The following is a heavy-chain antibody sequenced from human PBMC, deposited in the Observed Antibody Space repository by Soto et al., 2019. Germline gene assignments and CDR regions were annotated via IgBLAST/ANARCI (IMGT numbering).Heavy chain of an antibody. CDR2: IIPIFGTA. J-gene: IGHJ6*02. CDR3: ARGSWWELPTAPYYDYGMDV. CDR1: GGTFSSYA. V-gene: IGHV1-69*06. D-gene: IGHD1-26*01. Sequence: QVQLVQSGAEVKKPGSSVKVSCKASGGTFSSYAISWVRQAPGQGLEWMGGIIPIFGTANYAQKFQGRVTMTADKATSTAYRERSSLRSEDTAGDYCARGSWWELPTAPYYDYGMDVWGQGTTVTVAS.